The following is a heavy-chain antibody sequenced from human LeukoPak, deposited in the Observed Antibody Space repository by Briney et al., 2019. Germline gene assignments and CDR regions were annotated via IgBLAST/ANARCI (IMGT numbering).Heavy chain of an antibody. CDR3: ARGGPGYSSGWYKISYYYGMDV. Sequence: SGTLSLTCAVYGGSFSGYYWSWIRQPPGKGLEWIGEINHSGSTNYNPSLKSRVTISVDTSKNQFSLKLSSVTAADTAVYYCARGGPGYSSGWYKISYYYGMDVWGQGTTVTVSS. D-gene: IGHD6-19*01. V-gene: IGHV4-34*01. J-gene: IGHJ6*02. CDR2: INHSGST. CDR1: GGSFSGYY.